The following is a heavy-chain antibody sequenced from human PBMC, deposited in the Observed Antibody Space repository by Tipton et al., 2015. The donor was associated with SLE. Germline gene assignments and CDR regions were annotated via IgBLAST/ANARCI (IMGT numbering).Heavy chain of an antibody. D-gene: IGHD3-3*01. CDR2: IIPIFGTA. CDR1: GGTFSSYA. CDR3: ARESPENFWSGYSYYYYGMDV. J-gene: IGHJ6*02. V-gene: IGHV1-69*01. Sequence: QSGAEVKKPGSSVKVSCKASGGTFSSYAISWMRQAPGQGLEWMGGIIPIFGTANYAQKFQGRVTITADESTSTAYMELSSLRSEDTAVYYCARESPENFWSGYSYYYYGMDVWGQGTTVTVSS.